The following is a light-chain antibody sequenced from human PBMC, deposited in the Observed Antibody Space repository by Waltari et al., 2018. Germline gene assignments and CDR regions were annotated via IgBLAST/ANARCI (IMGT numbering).Light chain of an antibody. V-gene: IGKV1-6*01. CDR2: AAS. J-gene: IGKJ2*01. Sequence: AIQMTKHLSSLSAFVGDSAPITCRASQSIRNDLGWDQQKPGKAPNLLIYAASSLQSGVPSRFSGSGSGTDFTLTISSLQPEDFATYYCLQDYNYPPTFGQGTKLEIK. CDR3: LQDYNYPPT. CDR1: QSIRND.